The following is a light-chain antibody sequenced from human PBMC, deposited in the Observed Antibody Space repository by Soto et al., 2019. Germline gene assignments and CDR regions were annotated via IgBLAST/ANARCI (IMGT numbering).Light chain of an antibody. V-gene: IGKV3-20*01. CDR1: QSVSSSN. CDR2: AAS. Sequence: IQYQCTVSWCRGDRAIXSCRASQSVSSSNLAWYQHKPGHAPRLLIYAASIRATGSPDRFSDGRSETDFTLTIRTLEPEDFAVYYCEQYGSSPITLGEGTRLEIK. CDR3: EQYGSSPIT. J-gene: IGKJ5*01.